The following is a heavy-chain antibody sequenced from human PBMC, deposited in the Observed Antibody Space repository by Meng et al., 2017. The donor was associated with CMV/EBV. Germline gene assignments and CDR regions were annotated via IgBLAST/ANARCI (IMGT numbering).Heavy chain of an antibody. CDR3: ARGDYFDY. J-gene: IGHJ4*02. Sequence: QVQLVESGGGVVQSGRSLRLSCAASGFTFSSYAMHWVRQAPGKGLEWVAVISYDGSNKYYADSVKGRFTISRDNSKNTLYLQMNSLRAEDTAVYYCARGDYFDYWGQGTLVTVSS. V-gene: IGHV3-30-3*01. CDR2: ISYDGSNK. CDR1: GFTFSSYA.